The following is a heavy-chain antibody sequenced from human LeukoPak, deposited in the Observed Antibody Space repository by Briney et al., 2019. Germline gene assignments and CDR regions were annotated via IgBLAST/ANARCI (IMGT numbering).Heavy chain of an antibody. J-gene: IGHJ3*02. CDR2: ISAYNGNT. CDR3: ARGLQENLAWLTAFSAFDI. Sequence: GASVKVSCKTSGYTFTSYGISWVRQAPGQGLEWMGWISAYNGNTNYAQKVQGRVTMTTDTSTSTAYMERRSLRSDDTAVYYCARGLQENLAWLTAFSAFDIWGQGTMVTVSS. D-gene: IGHD6-19*01. CDR1: GYTFTSYG. V-gene: IGHV1-18*01.